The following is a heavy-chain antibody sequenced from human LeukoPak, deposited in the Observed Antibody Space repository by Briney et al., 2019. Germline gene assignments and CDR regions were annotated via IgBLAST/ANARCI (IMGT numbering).Heavy chain of an antibody. CDR1: GCTFDDYA. CDR2: ISWNSGSI. J-gene: IGHJ1*01. CDR3: AKDTGYQAKYFQH. V-gene: IGHV3-9*01. Sequence: GRSLRLSCAASGCTFDDYAMHWVRQAPGKGLEWVSGISWNSGSIGYADSVKGRFTISRDNAKNSLYLQMNSLRAEDTALYYCAKDTGYQAKYFQHWGQGTLVTVSS. D-gene: IGHD2-2*01.